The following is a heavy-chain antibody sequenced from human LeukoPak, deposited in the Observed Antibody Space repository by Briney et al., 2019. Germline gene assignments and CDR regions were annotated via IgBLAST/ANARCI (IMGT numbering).Heavy chain of an antibody. D-gene: IGHD6-13*01. J-gene: IGHJ4*02. CDR1: GFTFSSYA. Sequence: GGSLRLSCAASGFTFSSYAMSWVRQAPGKGLEWVSTFSGSGGNTYYADSVKGRFTISRDNSKNTLFLQMNSLRAVDTAVYYCAKGGSSSWDFFDYWGQGTLVTVSS. CDR2: FSGSGGNT. V-gene: IGHV3-23*01. CDR3: AKGGSSSWDFFDY.